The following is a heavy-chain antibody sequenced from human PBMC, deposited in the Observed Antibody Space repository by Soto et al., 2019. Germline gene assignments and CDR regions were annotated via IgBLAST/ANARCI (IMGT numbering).Heavy chain of an antibody. CDR1: GFTFNTHW. Sequence: GGSLRLSCTASGFTFNTHWMNWVRQAPGKGLVWVSRIYFDGIMTDYADSVKGRLTVSRDNAKNTVYLHVNTLREEDTAVYYCARGGAIGVDYWGQGTLVTVSS. V-gene: IGHV3-74*01. CDR2: IYFDGIMT. CDR3: ARGGAIGVDY. J-gene: IGHJ4*02.